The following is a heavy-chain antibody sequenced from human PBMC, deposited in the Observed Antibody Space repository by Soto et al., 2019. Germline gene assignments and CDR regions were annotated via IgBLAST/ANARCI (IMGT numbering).Heavy chain of an antibody. Sequence: ASVKVSCKASGYTFTSYDINWVRQATGQGLEWMGWMNPNSGNTGYAQKFQGRVTMTRNTSISTAYMELSSLRSEDTAVYYCARAFVTIFGVVTLAFDYWGQGTRVSGS. V-gene: IGHV1-8*01. CDR1: GYTFTSYD. D-gene: IGHD3-3*01. CDR2: MNPNSGNT. CDR3: ARAFVTIFGVVTLAFDY. J-gene: IGHJ4*02.